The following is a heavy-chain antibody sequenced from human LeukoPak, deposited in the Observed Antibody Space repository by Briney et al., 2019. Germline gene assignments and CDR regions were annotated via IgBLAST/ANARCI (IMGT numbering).Heavy chain of an antibody. Sequence: QPGGSLRLSCATSGFTFSQFGMTWVRQPPGKGLEWVASFDGNAHGTYFADSVKGRSTISSDNSKNTVYLQMNSLRADDTAIYYCAKARIIGVGWAPFASWGQGSLVTVSS. V-gene: IGHV3-23*01. CDR2: FDGNAHGT. CDR1: GFTFSQFG. D-gene: IGHD2-21*01. CDR3: AKARIIGVGWAPFAS. J-gene: IGHJ4*02.